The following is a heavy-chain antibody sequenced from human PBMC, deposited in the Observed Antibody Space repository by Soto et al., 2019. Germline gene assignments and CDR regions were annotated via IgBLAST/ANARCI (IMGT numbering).Heavy chain of an antibody. Sequence: GGSLRLSCAASGFTFSLYSMIWVRQAPGKGLEWVASITSSSSYIYYEDSLKGRFTISRDNAKNSLFLQLDSLRAEDTAVYFCVRARSTDSRPDYWGQGSLVTVSS. V-gene: IGHV3-21*01. CDR3: VRARSTDSRPDY. D-gene: IGHD3-22*01. CDR1: GFTFSLYS. J-gene: IGHJ4*02. CDR2: ITSSSSYI.